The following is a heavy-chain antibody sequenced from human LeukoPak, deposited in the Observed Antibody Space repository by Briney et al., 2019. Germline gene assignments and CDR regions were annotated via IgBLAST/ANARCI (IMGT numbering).Heavy chain of an antibody. J-gene: IGHJ4*02. D-gene: IGHD2-21*02. CDR1: GGSFSGYY. V-gene: IGHV4-34*01. CDR3: ARGGFYCGGDCYVDY. Sequence: SETLSLTCAVYGGSFSGYYWSWIRQPPGKGLEWIGEINHSGSTNYNPSLKSRVTISVDTSKNQFSLKLSSVTAADTAVYYCARGGFYCGGDCYVDYWGQGTLVTVSS. CDR2: INHSGST.